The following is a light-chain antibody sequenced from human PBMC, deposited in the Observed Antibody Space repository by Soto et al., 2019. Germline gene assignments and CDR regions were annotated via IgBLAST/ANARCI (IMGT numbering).Light chain of an antibody. CDR3: QSADSSRTYVV. Sequence: YELTQPPSVSVSPGQTARITCSGDALPKQYAYWYQQKPGQAPVLVIYKDSERPSGIPERFSGSSSGTTVTLTISGVQVEDEADYYCQSADSSRTYVVFGGGTKLTVL. CDR1: ALPKQY. CDR2: KDS. V-gene: IGLV3-25*03. J-gene: IGLJ2*01.